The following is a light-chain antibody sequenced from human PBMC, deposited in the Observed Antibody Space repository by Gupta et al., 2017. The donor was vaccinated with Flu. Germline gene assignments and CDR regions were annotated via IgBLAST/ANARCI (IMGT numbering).Light chain of an antibody. V-gene: IGLV1-44*01. CDR2: NDH. CDR3: EAWDDTLSGLWV. CDR1: TSNIGSNV. Sequence: QSVLTQPISESGTLGQRVTISCSGSTSNIGSNVVSWYQRLPDTAPTLLLFNDHQRPSGISERFCCSKSGTSASMAIRGLQSEDVADYYCEAWDDTLSGLWVIGGGTKLTVL. J-gene: IGLJ3*02.